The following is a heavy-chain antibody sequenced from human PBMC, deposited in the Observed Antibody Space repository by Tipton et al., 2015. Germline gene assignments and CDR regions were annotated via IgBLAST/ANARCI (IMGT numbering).Heavy chain of an antibody. CDR1: GGSITRSPYY. D-gene: IGHD3-10*01. CDR2: VYEGGSTNS. J-gene: IGHJ4*02. V-gene: IGHV4-39*01. Sequence: TLSLTCTVSGGSITRSPYYWGWVRQPPGKGLEWIGSVYEGGSTNSYYNSSLKSRVSISVDTTMNQFSLKLISMTAADTAVYYCARHRGSSQFDYWGQGALVTVSS. CDR3: ARHRGSSQFDY.